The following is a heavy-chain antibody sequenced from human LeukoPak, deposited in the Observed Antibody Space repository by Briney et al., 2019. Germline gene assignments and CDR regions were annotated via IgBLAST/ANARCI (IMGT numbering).Heavy chain of an antibody. V-gene: IGHV3-48*01. CDR2: ISSSSSTI. CDR3: ARAAHFDY. CDR1: GFSFSSYS. Sequence: SGGSLRLSCAASGFSFSSYSMNWARQAPGKGLEWVSYISSSSSTIYYADSVKGRFTISRDNAKNSLYLQMNSLRAEDTAVYYCARAAHFDYWGQGTLVTVSS. J-gene: IGHJ4*02.